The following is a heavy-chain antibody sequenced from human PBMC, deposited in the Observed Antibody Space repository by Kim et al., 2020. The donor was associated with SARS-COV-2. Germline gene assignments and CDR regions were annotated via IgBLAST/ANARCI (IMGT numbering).Heavy chain of an antibody. CDR1: GGSISSYY. V-gene: IGHV4-59*08. Sequence: SETLSLTCTVSGGSISSYYWSWIRQPPGKGLEWIGYIYYSGSTNYNPSLKSRVTISVDTSKNQFSLKLSSVTAADTAVYYCARREGHYYGSGSYRDWGQG. J-gene: IGHJ1*01. CDR3: ARREGHYYGSGSYRD. CDR2: IYYSGST. D-gene: IGHD3-10*01.